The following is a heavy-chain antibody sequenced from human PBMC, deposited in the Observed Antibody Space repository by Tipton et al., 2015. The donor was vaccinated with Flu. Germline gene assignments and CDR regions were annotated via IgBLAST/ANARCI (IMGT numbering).Heavy chain of an antibody. J-gene: IGHJ3*02. CDR1: GGSISSYY. CDR3: VRVSGYYDSSGTRNDAFDI. D-gene: IGHD3-22*01. Sequence: TLSLTCTVSGGSISSYYWSWIRQPPGKGLEWIGYIYYSGSTNYNPSLKSRVTISVDTSKNQFSLKLSSVTAADTAVYYCVRVSGYYDSSGTRNDAFDIWGQGTMVTVSS. V-gene: IGHV4-59*01. CDR2: IYYSGST.